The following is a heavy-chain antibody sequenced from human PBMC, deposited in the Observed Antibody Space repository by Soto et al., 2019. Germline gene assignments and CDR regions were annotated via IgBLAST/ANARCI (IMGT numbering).Heavy chain of an antibody. CDR1: GFTFDDYA. CDR2: ISCNRCSI. V-gene: IGHV3-9*01. CDR3: AKDAAYDYGMDV. Sequence: PGGSLRLSCAASGFTFDDYAMHWDRQAPGKGLEWVSGISCNRCSIGYADSVQGRFTISXXXXXXSXYXQXXSLRGXDTALYYCAKDAAYDYGMDVWGHGTPVTIAS. J-gene: IGHJ6*02.